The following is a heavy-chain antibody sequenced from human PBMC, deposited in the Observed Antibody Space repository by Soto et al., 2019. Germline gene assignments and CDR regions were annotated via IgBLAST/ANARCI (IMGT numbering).Heavy chain of an antibody. J-gene: IGHJ4*02. D-gene: IGHD6-25*01. CDR2: VDPRDGST. Sequence: QVQLVQSGAEMKRPGASVILSCKASGYIFTTYSIHWVRQTAGQGLEWMAKVDPRDGSTGYAQKFRVRGSMAWDTSTGTVSMEGSSLTSDDTATYYCARVRSSGREFDYWGQGNQVPVSS. V-gene: IGHV1-46*01. CDR1: GYIFTTYS. CDR3: ARVRSSGREFDY.